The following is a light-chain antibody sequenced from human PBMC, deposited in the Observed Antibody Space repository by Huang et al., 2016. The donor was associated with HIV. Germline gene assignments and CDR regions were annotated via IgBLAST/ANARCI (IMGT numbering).Light chain of an antibody. V-gene: IGKV3-11*01. CDR3: QQRSNWAPGYT. CDR1: QSVSSY. Sequence: EIVLTQSPATMSLSPGERATLSCRASQSVSSYLAWYQQKTGQAPRLLIYDASNRATGIPARFSGSGSGTDFTLTISSLEPEDFAVYYCQQRSNWAPGYTFGQGTKLEIK. J-gene: IGKJ2*01. CDR2: DAS.